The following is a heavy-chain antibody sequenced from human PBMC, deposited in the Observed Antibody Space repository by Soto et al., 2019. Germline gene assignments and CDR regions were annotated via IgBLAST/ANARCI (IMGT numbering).Heavy chain of an antibody. Sequence: SVEVSCKASGGTFSIYTISGVRQAPGQGLEWMGRIIPILGIANYAQKFQGRVTITADKSTSTAYMELRSLRSEDTAVYYRARSGIAAADLYFDYWGQGTLVTVSS. CDR3: ARSGIAAADLYFDY. CDR1: GGTFSIYT. V-gene: IGHV1-69*02. D-gene: IGHD6-13*01. CDR2: IIPILGIA. J-gene: IGHJ4*02.